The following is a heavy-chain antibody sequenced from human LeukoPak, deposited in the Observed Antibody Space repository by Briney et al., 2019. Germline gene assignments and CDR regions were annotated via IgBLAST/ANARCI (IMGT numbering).Heavy chain of an antibody. Sequence: GASVKVSCKASGGTFSGYAISWVRQAPGQGLEWMGGIIPIFGTANYAQKLQGRVTITADESTSTAYMELSSLRSEDTAVYYCARVPMVRANWFDPWGQGTLVTVSS. V-gene: IGHV1-69*13. CDR2: IIPIFGTA. D-gene: IGHD3-10*01. CDR1: GGTFSGYA. CDR3: ARVPMVRANWFDP. J-gene: IGHJ5*02.